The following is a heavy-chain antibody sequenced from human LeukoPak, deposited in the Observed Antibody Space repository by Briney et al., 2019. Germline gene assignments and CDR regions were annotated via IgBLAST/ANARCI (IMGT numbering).Heavy chain of an antibody. V-gene: IGHV1-69*04. Sequence: GASVKVSCKASGGTFSSYAISWVRQAPGQGLEWMGRIIPILGIANYAQKFQGRVTITADKSTSTAYMELSSLRSEDTAVYYCATPYYYDSSGYYDYWGQGTLVTVSS. CDR2: IIPILGIA. CDR1: GGTFSSYA. J-gene: IGHJ4*02. D-gene: IGHD3-22*01. CDR3: ATPYYYDSSGYYDY.